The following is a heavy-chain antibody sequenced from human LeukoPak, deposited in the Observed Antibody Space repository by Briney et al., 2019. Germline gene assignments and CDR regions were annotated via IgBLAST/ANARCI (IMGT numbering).Heavy chain of an antibody. J-gene: IGHJ4*02. Sequence: GGSLRLSCAASGFTFSSYSMNWVRQAPGKGLEWVSSISSSSSYIYYADSVKGRFTISRDNAKNSLYLQMNSLRAEDTAVYYCARAGLSGWYGFDYWGQGTLVTVSS. CDR1: GFTFSSYS. CDR3: ARAGLSGWYGFDY. V-gene: IGHV3-21*01. D-gene: IGHD6-19*01. CDR2: ISSSSSYI.